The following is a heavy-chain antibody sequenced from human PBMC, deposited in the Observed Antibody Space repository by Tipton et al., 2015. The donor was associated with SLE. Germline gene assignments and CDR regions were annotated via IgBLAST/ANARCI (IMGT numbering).Heavy chain of an antibody. V-gene: IGHV1-69*06. J-gene: IGHJ5*02. Sequence: QLVQSGAEVKKPGSSVKVSCEASGGTFNSHAITWVRQSPGQGLEWMGAIIPIFGTPAYAQRLQGRVTMTTDTSTSTAYMELRSLRSDDTAVYYCARTSAFRNWFDPWGQGTLVTVSS. D-gene: IGHD2/OR15-2a*01. CDR3: ARTSAFRNWFDP. CDR1: GGTFNSHA. CDR2: IIPIFGTP.